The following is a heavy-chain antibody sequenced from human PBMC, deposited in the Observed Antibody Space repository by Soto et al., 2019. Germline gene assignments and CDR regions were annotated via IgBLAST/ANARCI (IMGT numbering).Heavy chain of an antibody. CDR2: IYHSGSS. J-gene: IGHJ4*02. Sequence: QLQLQESGSGLVKPSQTLSLTCAVSGGSISSGAHSWSWIRQPPGKGLEWIGYIYHSGSSYYNPSLKSRVTMSVDRPKNQVSLKLSSVTAADTAVYFCARAYGAPNFDYWGQGILVTVSS. CDR3: ARAYGAPNFDY. D-gene: IGHD4-17*01. CDR1: GGSISSGAHS. V-gene: IGHV4-30-2*01.